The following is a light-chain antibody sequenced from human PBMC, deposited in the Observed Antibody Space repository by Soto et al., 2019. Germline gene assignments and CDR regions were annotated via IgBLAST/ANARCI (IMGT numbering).Light chain of an antibody. CDR1: SSNIGAGYD. Sequence: QAVVTQPPSVSGAPGQRVTISCTGSSSNIGAGYDVHWYQQFPGTAPKLLIYGNSNRPSGVPDRFSGSKSGTSASLAITGLQAEDEAEYYCQSYDSSLSALYVFGTGTKLTVL. J-gene: IGLJ1*01. V-gene: IGLV1-40*01. CDR2: GNS. CDR3: QSYDSSLSALYV.